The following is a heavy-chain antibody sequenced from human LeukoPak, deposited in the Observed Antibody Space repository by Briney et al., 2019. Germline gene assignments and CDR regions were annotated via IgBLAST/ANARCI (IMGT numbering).Heavy chain of an antibody. CDR1: GYSFPNYW. D-gene: IGHD2-15*01. CDR3: ASLPKAYGSRYCSGGSCDGDAFDI. V-gene: IGHV5-51*01. J-gene: IGHJ3*02. Sequence: PGESLKISCQGSGYSFPNYWIAWVRQLPGKGLEWMGIIYPGDSDTRYSLSFQGQVTISADKSISTAYLQWSSLKASDTAMYYCASLPKAYGSRYCSGGSCDGDAFDIWGQGTMVTVSS. CDR2: IYPGDSDT.